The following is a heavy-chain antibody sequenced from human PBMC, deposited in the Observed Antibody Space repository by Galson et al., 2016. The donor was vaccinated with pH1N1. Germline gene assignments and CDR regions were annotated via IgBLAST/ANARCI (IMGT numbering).Heavy chain of an antibody. J-gene: IGHJ4*02. CDR3: IPDVYEFWSVSGDY. CDR1: GYTLTELS. Sequence: SVKVSCKVSGYTLTELSMHWVRQAPGKGLEWMGGFDPEDGETIYAQKFQGRVTMTKDTSTDTAYMELSSLRSEDTAGYYCIPDVYEFWSVSGDYWGQGTLLTVSS. D-gene: IGHD3-3*01. CDR2: FDPEDGET. V-gene: IGHV1-24*01.